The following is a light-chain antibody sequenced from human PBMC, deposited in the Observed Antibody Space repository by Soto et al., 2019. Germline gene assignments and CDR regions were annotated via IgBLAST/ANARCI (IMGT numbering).Light chain of an antibody. V-gene: IGKV3-20*01. J-gene: IGKJ3*01. Sequence: EIGLTQSPGTLSLSPGEGATLSCRASQSVSTSYLAWYQQRPGQAPRLLIYGASNRATGVPDRFSGSGSGTDFTLTISRLEPEDFAVYFCQQSVSSPFTFGPGTKVDIK. CDR2: GAS. CDR3: QQSVSSPFT. CDR1: QSVSTSY.